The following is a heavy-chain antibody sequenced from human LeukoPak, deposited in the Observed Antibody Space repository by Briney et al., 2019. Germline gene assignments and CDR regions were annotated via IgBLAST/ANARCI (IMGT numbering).Heavy chain of an antibody. V-gene: IGHV1-69*13. CDR1: GGTFSSYA. D-gene: IGHD5-18*01. J-gene: IGHJ4*02. CDR2: IIPIFGTA. Sequence: ASVKVSCKASGGTFSSYAISWVRQAPGQGLGWMGGIIPIFGTANYAQKFQGRVTITADESTSTAYMELSSLRSEDTAVYYCARVYDTAMAYFDYWGQGTLVTVSS. CDR3: ARVYDTAMAYFDY.